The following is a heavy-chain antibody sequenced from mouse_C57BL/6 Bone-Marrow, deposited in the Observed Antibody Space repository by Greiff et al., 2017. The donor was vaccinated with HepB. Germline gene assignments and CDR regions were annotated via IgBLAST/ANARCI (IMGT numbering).Heavy chain of an antibody. Sequence: EVHLVESGGDLVKPGGSLKLSCAASGFTFSTSGMSWVRQTPDRRLEWVATINTGGTYTYYADSVRGRFTISKDSAKNTLFLLMSRLKSEDAAIYYCTRDRFDYYFDYWGQGTTLTVSS. V-gene: IGHV5-6*01. CDR3: TRDRFDYYFDY. CDR2: INTGGTYT. D-gene: IGHD2-14*01. J-gene: IGHJ2*01. CDR1: GFTFSTSG.